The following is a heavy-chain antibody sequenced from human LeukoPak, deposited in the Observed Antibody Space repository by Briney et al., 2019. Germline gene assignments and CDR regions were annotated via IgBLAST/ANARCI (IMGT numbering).Heavy chain of an antibody. Sequence: GGSLKLSCAASGFTFSDSAIHWVRQAPGKGLEWVAVIWHDGSNKYYADSVKGRFTISRDNSKNTLYLQMNSLRAEDTAVYFCARAVGPYDYWGQGTLVTVSS. J-gene: IGHJ4*02. CDR3: ARAVGPYDY. D-gene: IGHD3-10*01. CDR2: IWHDGSNK. V-gene: IGHV3-33*08. CDR1: GFTFSDSA.